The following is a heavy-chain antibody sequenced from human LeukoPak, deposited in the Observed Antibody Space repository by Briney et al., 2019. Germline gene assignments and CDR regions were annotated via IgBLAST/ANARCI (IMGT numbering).Heavy chain of an antibody. J-gene: IGHJ4*02. CDR2: IYPGDSDT. V-gene: IGHV5-51*01. CDR3: ARTMIVEGFDY. D-gene: IGHD3-22*01. Sequence: GESLKISCQTSGYSFTSYWIGWVRQMPGKGLEWMGIIYPGDSDTRYSPSFQGQVTISADKSISTAYLQWSSLKASDTAMYYCARTMIVEGFDYWGQGTLVTVSS. CDR1: GYSFTSYW.